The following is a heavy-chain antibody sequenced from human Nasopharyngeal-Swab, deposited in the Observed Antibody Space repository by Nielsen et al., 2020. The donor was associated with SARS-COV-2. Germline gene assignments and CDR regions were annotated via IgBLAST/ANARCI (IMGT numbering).Heavy chain of an antibody. V-gene: IGHV3-64*01. D-gene: IGHD5-24*01. Sequence: GGSLRLSCAASGFTFSSYAMHWVCQAPGKGLEYVSAISSNGGSTYYANSVKGRFTISRDNSKNTLYLQMGSLRAEDMAVYYCARGWRWADDYWGQGTLVTVSS. CDR2: ISSNGGST. CDR1: GFTFSSYA. CDR3: ARGWRWADDY. J-gene: IGHJ4*02.